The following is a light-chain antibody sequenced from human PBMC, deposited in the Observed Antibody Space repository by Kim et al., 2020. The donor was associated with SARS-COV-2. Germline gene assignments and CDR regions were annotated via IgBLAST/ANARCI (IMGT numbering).Light chain of an antibody. Sequence: EIVVTQSPGTLSLSPGERATLSCRASQKISSSYLAWYQQKPGQAPRLLIYGTSSRATGIPDRFSGSGSGTDFTLTISRLEPEDFAVYYCQQYGSSRTFGQGTKVDIK. CDR2: GTS. CDR3: QQYGSSRT. J-gene: IGKJ1*01. V-gene: IGKV3-20*01. CDR1: QKISSSY.